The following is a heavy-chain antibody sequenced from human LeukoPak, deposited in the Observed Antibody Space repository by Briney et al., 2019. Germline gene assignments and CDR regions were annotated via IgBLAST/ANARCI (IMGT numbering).Heavy chain of an antibody. CDR2: IYHSGST. J-gene: IGHJ4*02. CDR1: GYSISSGYY. D-gene: IGHD6-19*01. V-gene: IGHV4-38-2*02. Sequence: SETLSLTCTVSGYSISSGYYWGWIRQPPGKGLEWIGSIYHSGSTYYNPSLKSRVTISVDTSKNQFSLKLSSVTAADTAVYYCARVGGGRLGYFDYWGQGTLVTVSS. CDR3: ARVGGGRLGYFDY.